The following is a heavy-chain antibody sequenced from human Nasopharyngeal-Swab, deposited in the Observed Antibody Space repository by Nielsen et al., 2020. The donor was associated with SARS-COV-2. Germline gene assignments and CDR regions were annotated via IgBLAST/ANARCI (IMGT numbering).Heavy chain of an antibody. V-gene: IGHV1-2*06. J-gene: IGHJ6*02. CDR3: ANQKIYYYYGMDV. CDR1: GYTFTGYY. Sequence: ASVKVSCKASGYTFTGYYMHWVRQAPGQGLEWMGRINPNSGGTNYAQKFQGRVTMTRDTSISTAYIELSRLRSDDTAVYYCANQKIYYYYGMDVWGQGTTVTVSS. CDR2: INPNSGGT.